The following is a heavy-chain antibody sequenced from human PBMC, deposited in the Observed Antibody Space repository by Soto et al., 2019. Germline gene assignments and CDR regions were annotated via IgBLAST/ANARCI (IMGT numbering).Heavy chain of an antibody. D-gene: IGHD2-21*01. Sequence: EVQLLESGGGLIQPGGSLRLSCAASGFTFSSFAMTWVRQAPGKGLQWISSISDGPDGAYYADSVKGRFTISRDNSKNTLSLQMDSLRPDDTALYYCAKGGIGSAPGLDSWGQGTLVTVSS. V-gene: IGHV3-23*01. J-gene: IGHJ4*02. CDR3: AKGGIGSAPGLDS. CDR2: ISDGPDGA. CDR1: GFTFSSFA.